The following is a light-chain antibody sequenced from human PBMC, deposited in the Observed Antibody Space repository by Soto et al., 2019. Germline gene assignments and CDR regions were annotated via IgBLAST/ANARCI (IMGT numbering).Light chain of an antibody. Sequence: DIQMTHSPSSLSAFVGDRVTITCRASQGISNYLAWYQQKPGKVPKLLIYGASTLESGVPSRFSGSGSGTDFTLTISSLQPEDVATYYCQKYNSAPRTFGQGTKVDIK. CDR3: QKYNSAPRT. CDR2: GAS. J-gene: IGKJ1*01. V-gene: IGKV1-27*01. CDR1: QGISNY.